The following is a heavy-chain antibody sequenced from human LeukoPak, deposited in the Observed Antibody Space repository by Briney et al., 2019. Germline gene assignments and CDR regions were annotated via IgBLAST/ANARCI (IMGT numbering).Heavy chain of an antibody. Sequence: GGSLRLSCAASGFTFSSHGMSWVRQAPGKGLEWVSGISGSGGGTFYADSVRGRFTISGDNSKNTVYLQMNSLRAEDTAVYYCAKSATTVTSNFDYWGQGTLVTVSS. CDR1: GFTFSSHG. CDR2: ISGSGGGT. D-gene: IGHD4-17*01. CDR3: AKSATTVTSNFDY. J-gene: IGHJ4*02. V-gene: IGHV3-23*01.